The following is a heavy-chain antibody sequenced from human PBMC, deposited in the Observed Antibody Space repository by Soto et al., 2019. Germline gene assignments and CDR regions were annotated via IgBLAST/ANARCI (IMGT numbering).Heavy chain of an antibody. CDR2: IYSGGTT. CDR3: ARAASYYGLDV. CDR1: GFTVSTNY. J-gene: IGHJ6*02. V-gene: IGHV3-53*01. Sequence: VQLVESGGGLIQPGGSLRLSCAASGFTVSTNYMSWVRQAPGKGLEWVSVIYSGGTTYFADSVKGRFTISRDNSKSTLNLQMSSLSAEDTAVYFCARAASYYGLDVWGQGTTVTVSS.